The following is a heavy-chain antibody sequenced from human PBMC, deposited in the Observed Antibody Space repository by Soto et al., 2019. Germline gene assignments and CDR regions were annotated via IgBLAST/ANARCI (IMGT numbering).Heavy chain of an antibody. CDR1: GGTFGTYA. CDR2: IIPVFGTS. CDR3: ARGNWHYAIDP. D-gene: IGHD1-7*01. J-gene: IGHJ5*02. V-gene: IGHV1-69*13. Sequence: GASVKVSCKASGGTFGTYAVSWVRQAPGQGLEWMGGIIPVFGTSYYAQRFQGRVTITADEPTGTAYMELNSLTFEDTAIYYCARGNWHYAIDPWGQGTLVTVSS.